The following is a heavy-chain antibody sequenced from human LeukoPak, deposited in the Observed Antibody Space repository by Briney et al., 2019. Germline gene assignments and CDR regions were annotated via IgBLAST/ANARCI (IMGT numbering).Heavy chain of an antibody. D-gene: IGHD3-10*01. CDR1: GYTFTMFY. J-gene: IGHJ6*03. CDR2: VNPSDGAT. CDR3: ASEPARRLSRSVGGLFASYYTYYYMDV. Sequence: GASVKVSCKASGYTFTMFYIHWVRQAPGQGLEWMGMVNPSDGATTYAQRFQGRVTMTRDMSTTTVYMDLRSLRSEDTAVYFCASEPARRLSRSVGGLFASYYTYYYMDVWGRGTTVTVSS. V-gene: IGHV1-46*01.